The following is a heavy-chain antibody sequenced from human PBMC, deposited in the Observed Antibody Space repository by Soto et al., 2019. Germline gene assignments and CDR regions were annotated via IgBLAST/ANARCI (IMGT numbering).Heavy chain of an antibody. Sequence: GGSLRLACAASGFTFSSYVMHWVRQAPGKGLEWVAVIWYDGSNKYYADSVKGRFTISRDNSKNTLYLQMNSLRAEDTAVYYCARDGGDYLPPGYWGQGTLVTVSS. J-gene: IGHJ4*02. CDR3: ARDGGDYLPPGY. CDR2: IWYDGSNK. D-gene: IGHD3-16*01. V-gene: IGHV3-33*01. CDR1: GFTFSSYV.